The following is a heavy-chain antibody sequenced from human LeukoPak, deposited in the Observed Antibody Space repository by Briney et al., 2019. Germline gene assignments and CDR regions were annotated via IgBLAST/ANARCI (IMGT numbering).Heavy chain of an antibody. D-gene: IGHD6-25*01. CDR2: ISYDGSNK. Sequence: PGGSLRLSCAASGFTFSSYGMHWVRQAPGKGLEWVAVISYDGSNKYYADSVKGRFTISRDNSKNTLYLQMNSLRAEDTAVYYCAREVSGGREIDYWGQGTLVTVSS. V-gene: IGHV3-30*03. CDR1: GFTFSSYG. CDR3: AREVSGGREIDY. J-gene: IGHJ4*02.